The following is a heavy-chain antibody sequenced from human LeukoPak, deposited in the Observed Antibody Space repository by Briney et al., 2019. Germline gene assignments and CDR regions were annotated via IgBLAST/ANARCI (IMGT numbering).Heavy chain of an antibody. CDR1: GGTFSSYA. J-gene: IGHJ4*02. V-gene: IGHV1-69*01. D-gene: IGHD3-9*01. Sequence: GSSVKVSCKASGGTFSSYAISWVRQAPGQGLEWMGGIIPIFGTANYAQKFQGRVTITADESTSTAYMELSSLRSEDTAVYYCARVHPSGYDILTGYYRWYFDYWGQGTLVTVPS. CDR3: ARVHPSGYDILTGYYRWYFDY. CDR2: IIPIFGTA.